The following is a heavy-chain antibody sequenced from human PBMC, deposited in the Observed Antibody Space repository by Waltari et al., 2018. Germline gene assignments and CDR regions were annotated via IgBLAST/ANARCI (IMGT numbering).Heavy chain of an antibody. CDR3: RRGADGYGNFDY. CDR1: GFTFSSYW. Sequence: EVQLVESGGDLVQPGGSLRLSCAASGFTFSSYWMHWVRQAPGKGLVWVSRMYDTTYYADTVMGRFTISWNNAKNTLYLQMNGLRAEDTAVYYCRRGADGYGNFDYWGQGTLVTVSS. D-gene: IGHD5-12*01. J-gene: IGHJ4*02. CDR2: MYDTT. V-gene: IGHV3-74*01.